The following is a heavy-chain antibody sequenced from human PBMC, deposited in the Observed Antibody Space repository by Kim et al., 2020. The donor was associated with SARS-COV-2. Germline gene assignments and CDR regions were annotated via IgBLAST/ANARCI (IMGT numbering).Heavy chain of an antibody. CDR3: AKDYGIAAAGTFAFDY. J-gene: IGHJ4*02. Sequence: GGSLRLSCAASGFTFSSYGMHWVRQAPGKGLEWVAVIWYDGSNKYYADSVKGRFTISRDNSKNTLYLQMNSLRAEDTAVYYCAKDYGIAAAGTFAFDYWGQGTLVTVSS. CDR2: IWYDGSNK. V-gene: IGHV3-33*06. D-gene: IGHD6-13*01. CDR1: GFTFSSYG.